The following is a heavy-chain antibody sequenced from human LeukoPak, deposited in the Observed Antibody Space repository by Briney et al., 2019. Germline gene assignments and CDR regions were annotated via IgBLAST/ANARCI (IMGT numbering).Heavy chain of an antibody. D-gene: IGHD3-22*01. CDR3: ARGGHYYEGAFDI. J-gene: IGHJ3*02. Sequence: SETLSLTCTVSGGSISSYYWSWIRQPPGKGLEWIGYIYYSGSTNYNPSLKSRVTISVDTSKNQFSLKLSSVTAADTAVYYCARGGHYYEGAFDIWSQGTMVTVSS. CDR1: GGSISSYY. V-gene: IGHV4-59*01. CDR2: IYYSGST.